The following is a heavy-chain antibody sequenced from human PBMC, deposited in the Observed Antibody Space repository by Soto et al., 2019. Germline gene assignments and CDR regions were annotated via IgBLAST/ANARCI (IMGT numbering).Heavy chain of an antibody. CDR2: ISADSGDT. J-gene: IGHJ4*02. CDR1: GYTFTTFG. CDR3: AREMPGYCSNSACLPGY. V-gene: IGHV1-18*01. Sequence: QVRLVQSGPEVKKPGASVKVSCTASGYTFTTFGLVWVRRAPGQGPEWMGWISADSGDTHYAQKFQGRLTMTRDTSTSTVYMDLRSLRSDDTAIYYCAREMPGYCSNSACLPGYWGQGTQVTVSS. D-gene: IGHD2-2*03.